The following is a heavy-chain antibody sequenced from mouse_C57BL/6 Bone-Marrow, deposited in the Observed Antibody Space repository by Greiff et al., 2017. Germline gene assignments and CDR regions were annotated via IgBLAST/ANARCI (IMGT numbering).Heavy chain of an antibody. J-gene: IGHJ4*01. CDR2: IDPSDSYT. D-gene: IGHD1-1*01. CDR1: GYTFTSYW. V-gene: IGHV1-69*01. CDR3: ARGDYYYGSSPYAMDD. Sequence: QVQLQQPGAELVMPGASVKLSCKASGYTFTSYWMHWVKQRPGQGLEWIGEIDPSDSYTNYNQKVKGKFTFTVDKSSSTAYMQLSSLTSEDSAVYYCARGDYYYGSSPYAMDDWGQGTSVTVSS.